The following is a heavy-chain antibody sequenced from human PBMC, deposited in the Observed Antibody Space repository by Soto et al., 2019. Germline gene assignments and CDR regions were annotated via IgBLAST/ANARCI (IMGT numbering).Heavy chain of an antibody. V-gene: IGHV3-23*01. D-gene: IGHD1-26*01. CDR3: AKVSLGALTFTDYYYYGLDV. CDR1: GFTFSTYA. CDR2: ISGGGGST. Sequence: EVQLLESGGGLVQPGGSLRLSCAASGFTFSTYAMNWVRQAPGKGLELVSAISGGGGSTYYADSVKGRVTISRDNSKNTLYLQMNSLRAEDTAVYYCAKVSLGALTFTDYYYYGLDVWGQGTTVTVSS. J-gene: IGHJ6*02.